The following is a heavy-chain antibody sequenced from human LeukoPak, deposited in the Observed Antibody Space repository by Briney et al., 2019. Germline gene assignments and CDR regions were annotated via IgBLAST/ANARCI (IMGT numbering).Heavy chain of an antibody. CDR3: ARVYYDILTGYYGYYYMDV. CDR2: IIPIFGTA. D-gene: IGHD3-9*01. J-gene: IGHJ6*03. V-gene: IGHV1-69*05. CDR1: GGTFSSYA. Sequence: ASVKVSCKASGGTFSSYAISWVRQAPGHGLEWMGGIIPIFGTANYAQKFQGRVTITTDESTSTAYMELSSLRSEDTAVYYCARVYYDILTGYYGYYYMDVWGKGTTVTVSS.